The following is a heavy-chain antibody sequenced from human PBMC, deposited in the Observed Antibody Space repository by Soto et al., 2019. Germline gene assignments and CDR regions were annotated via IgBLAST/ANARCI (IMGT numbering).Heavy chain of an antibody. CDR2: IYTGGST. V-gene: IGHV3-53*01. Sequence: GGSLRLSCAASGFTVSSDYMSWVRQAPGKGLEWVSVIYTGGSTYYADSVKGRFTFSRDNSKNTLYLQMNSLRAEDTAVYYCARDRGGNYDILTGIYGGRFDPWGQGTLVTVSS. CDR1: GFTVSSDY. CDR3: ARDRGGNYDILTGIYGGRFDP. J-gene: IGHJ5*02. D-gene: IGHD3-9*01.